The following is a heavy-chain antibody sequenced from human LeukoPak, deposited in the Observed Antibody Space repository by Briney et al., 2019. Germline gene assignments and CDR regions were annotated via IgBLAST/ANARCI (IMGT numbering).Heavy chain of an antibody. D-gene: IGHD3-16*01. Sequence: SVKVSCKASGGTFSSYGISWVRQAPGQGLEWMGGIIPIFGTANYAQKFQGRVTITTDESTSTAYMELSSLRFEDTAVYYCARGGYYDVDALDVWGQGTTVTVSS. CDR1: GGTFSSYG. CDR3: ARGGYYDVDALDV. V-gene: IGHV1-69*05. CDR2: IIPIFGTA. J-gene: IGHJ6*02.